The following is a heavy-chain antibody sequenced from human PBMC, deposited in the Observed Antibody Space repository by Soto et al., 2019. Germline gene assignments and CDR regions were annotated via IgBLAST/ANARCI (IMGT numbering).Heavy chain of an antibody. Sequence: ASVKVSCKASGYTFTSYAMHWVRQAPGQRLEWMGWINAGNGNTKYSQKFQGRATITRDTSASTAYMELSSLRSEDTAVYYCARDGGYCSSTSCHDYYYYYYYGMDVWGQGTTVTVSS. D-gene: IGHD2-2*01. CDR2: INAGNGNT. CDR3: ARDGGYCSSTSCHDYYYYYYYGMDV. J-gene: IGHJ6*02. CDR1: GYTFTSYA. V-gene: IGHV1-3*01.